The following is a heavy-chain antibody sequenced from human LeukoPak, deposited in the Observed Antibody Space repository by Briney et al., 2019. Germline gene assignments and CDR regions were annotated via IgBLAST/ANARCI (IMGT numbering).Heavy chain of an antibody. V-gene: IGHV4-59*01. Sequence: SSETLSLTCTVSGGSISSFYLTWIRQPPGKGLEWIGHFHDSEGTKYNPSLKSRAAISEDTSKNQFSLMVNSVTAADTAVYYCARGDPSGRPGIAFDYWGQGTLGTVSS. J-gene: IGHJ4*02. D-gene: IGHD1-26*01. CDR1: GGSISSFY. CDR2: FHDSEGT. CDR3: ARGDPSGRPGIAFDY.